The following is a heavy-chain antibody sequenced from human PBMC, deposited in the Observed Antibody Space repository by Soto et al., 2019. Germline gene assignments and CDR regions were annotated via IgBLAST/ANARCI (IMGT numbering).Heavy chain of an antibody. CDR2: LDYEEGER. CDR1: GTSLSGLP. J-gene: IGHJ4*02. Sequence: APVKVSCKVSGTSLSGLPMHWVRQAPGKGLEWMGSLDYEEGERSFAHRFQGRLTVTEDTSTDTAYMELSSLMSEDTAVYYCAAGVTTFDYWGQGTLVTVSS. CDR3: AAGVTTFDY. V-gene: IGHV1-24*01. D-gene: IGHD4-17*01.